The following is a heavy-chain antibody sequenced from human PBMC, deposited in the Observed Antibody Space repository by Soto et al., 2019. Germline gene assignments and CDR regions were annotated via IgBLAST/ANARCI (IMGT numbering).Heavy chain of an antibody. CDR1: GFTFSSYG. CDR2: IWYDGSNK. D-gene: IGHD3-10*01. V-gene: IGHV3-33*01. J-gene: IGHJ4*02. Sequence: QVQLVESGGGVVQPGRSLRLSCAASGFTFSSYGMHWVRQAPGKGLEWVAVIWYDGSNKYYADSVKGRFTISRDNSKNTLYLKMNSLRDEDTAVYYCAGDGRYYYGSGSWDYWGQGTLVTVSS. CDR3: AGDGRYYYGSGSWDY.